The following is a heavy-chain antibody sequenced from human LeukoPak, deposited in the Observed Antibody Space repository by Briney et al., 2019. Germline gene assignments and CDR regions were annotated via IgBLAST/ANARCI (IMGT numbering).Heavy chain of an antibody. CDR3: ARWRPYLTIDS. CDR2: IYTSGSS. CDR1: GASISSGSYY. J-gene: IGHJ4*02. V-gene: IGHV4-61*02. Sequence: SQTLSLTCTVSGASISSGSYYWTWIRQPAGKGLEWIGRIYTSGSSNYNPSLKSRVTIPVDTSKNQFSLKLSSVTAADTAVYYCARWRPYLTIDSWGQGTLVTVSS.